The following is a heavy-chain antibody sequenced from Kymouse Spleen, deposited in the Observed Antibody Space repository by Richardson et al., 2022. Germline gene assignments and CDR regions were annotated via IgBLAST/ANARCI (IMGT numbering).Heavy chain of an antibody. CDR3: AREGGVYFDWLSHTLTT. Sequence: EVQLVESGGGLVQPGGSLRLSCAASGFTFSSYSMNWVRQAPGKGLEWVSYISSSSSTIYYADSVKGRFTISRDNAKNSLYLQMNSLRDEDTAVYYCAREGGVYFDWLSHTLTTGAREPWSPSPQ. D-gene: IGHD3-9*01. CDR2: ISSSSSTI. CDR1: GFTFSSYS. V-gene: IGHV3-48*02. J-gene: IGHJ4*02.